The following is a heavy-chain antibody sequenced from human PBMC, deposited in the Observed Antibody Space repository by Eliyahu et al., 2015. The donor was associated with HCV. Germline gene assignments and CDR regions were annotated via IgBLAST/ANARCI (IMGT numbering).Heavy chain of an antibody. D-gene: IGHD3-10*01. V-gene: IGHV6-1*01. CDR1: GDSVSSNSAA. J-gene: IGHJ6*03. CDR3: ARDLITMIRGVPYYYYMDV. CDR2: TYFRSKWYN. Sequence: QVQLQQSGPGLMKPSQTLSLTCAISGDSVSSNSAAWXWIRQSPSRGLEWLGRTYFRSKWYNDYAVSVKSRITINPDTSKNQFSLQLNSVTPEDTAVYYCARDLITMIRGVPYYYYMDVWGKGTTVTVSS.